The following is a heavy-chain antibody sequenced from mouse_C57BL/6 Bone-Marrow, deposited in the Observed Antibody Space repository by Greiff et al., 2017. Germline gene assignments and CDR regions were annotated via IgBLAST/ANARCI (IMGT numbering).Heavy chain of an antibody. Sequence: QVQLQQPGAELVKPGASVKLSCKASGYTFTSYWMQWVKQRPGQGLEWIGEIDPSDSYTNYNQKFKGKATLTVDTSSSTADMQLSSLTSEDSAVDDCANDYGRDYYAMDYWGQGTSVTVSS. V-gene: IGHV1-50*01. CDR3: ANDYGRDYYAMDY. CDR1: GYTFTSYW. D-gene: IGHD2-4*01. CDR2: IDPSDSYT. J-gene: IGHJ4*01.